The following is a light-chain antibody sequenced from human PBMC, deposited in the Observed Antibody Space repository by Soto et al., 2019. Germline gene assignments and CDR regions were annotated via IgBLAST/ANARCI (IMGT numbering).Light chain of an antibody. CDR2: WAS. CDR3: QQYYRSPFT. Sequence: DIVMAQSPDSLAVSLGERATINCKSSQSVLYSSNTKNFLAWYQRKPGQPPKLLIYWASTRESGVPDRFSGGGSGTEFNLTISSLRAEDVALYYCQQYYRSPFTFGQGTKLQIK. J-gene: IGKJ2*01. CDR1: QSVLYSSNTKNF. V-gene: IGKV4-1*01.